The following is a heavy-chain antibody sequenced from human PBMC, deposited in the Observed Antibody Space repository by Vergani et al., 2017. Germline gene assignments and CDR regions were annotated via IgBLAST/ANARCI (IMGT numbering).Heavy chain of an antibody. CDR1: GFRVSNSG. CDR2: IQYDGSDI. V-gene: IGHV3-30*02. J-gene: IGHJ4*02. CDR3: ANEACANRIRGWLDH. Sequence: QVQLVESGGGVVQPGGSLRLSCVASGFRVSNSGMHWVRQTPGKGLEWVAFIQYDGSDIFYADFVEGRFTISRDNSKNSLYLQMRSLRFDDTAVYYCANEACANRIRGWLDHWGQGALVPVSS. D-gene: IGHD3-10*01.